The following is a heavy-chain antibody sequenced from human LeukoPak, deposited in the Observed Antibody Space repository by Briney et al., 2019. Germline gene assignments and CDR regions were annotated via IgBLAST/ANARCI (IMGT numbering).Heavy chain of an antibody. D-gene: IGHD6-25*01. CDR3: ARGARGEGSSGWPFDY. CDR2: INPNSGGT. J-gene: IGHJ4*02. CDR1: GYTFTGYY. V-gene: IGHV1-2*04. Sequence: ASVKVSCKASGYTFTGYYMHWVRQAPEQGLEWMGWINPNSGGTNYAQKFQGWVTMTRDTSISTAYMELSRLRSDDTAVYYCARGARGEGSSGWPFDYWGQGTLVTVSS.